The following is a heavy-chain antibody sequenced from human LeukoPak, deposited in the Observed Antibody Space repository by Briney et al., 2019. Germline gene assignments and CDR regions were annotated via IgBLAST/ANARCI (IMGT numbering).Heavy chain of an antibody. V-gene: IGHV3-48*03. D-gene: IGHD2-2*01. J-gene: IGHJ5*02. CDR2: ISSSGSTI. Sequence: GGSLRLSCAASGFTFSSYEMNWVRQAPGKGLEWVSYISSSGSTIYYADSVKGRFTISRDNAKNTLYLQMNSLRAEDTAVYYGARGSAVYCSSTSCYYGLASGFDPWGQGTLVTVSS. CDR3: ARGSAVYCSSTSCYYGLASGFDP. CDR1: GFTFSSYE.